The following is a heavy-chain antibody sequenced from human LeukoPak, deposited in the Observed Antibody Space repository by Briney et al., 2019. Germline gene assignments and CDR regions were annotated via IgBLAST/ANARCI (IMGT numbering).Heavy chain of an antibody. CDR1: GGSFSGYY. V-gene: IGHV4-34*01. J-gene: IGHJ5*02. D-gene: IGHD6-13*01. CDR3: ARAEQQPTPFDP. CDR2: INHSGST. Sequence: SETLSLTCAVYGGSFSGYYWSWIRQPPGKGLEWIGEINHSGSTNYNPSLKSRVTISVDTSKNQFSLKLSSVTAADTAVYYCARAEQQPTPFDPWGQGTLVTVSS.